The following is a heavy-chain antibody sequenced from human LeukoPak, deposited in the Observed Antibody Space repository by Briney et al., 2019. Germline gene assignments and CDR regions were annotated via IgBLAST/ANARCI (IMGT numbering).Heavy chain of an antibody. CDR1: GFTFSSYS. Sequence: GGSLRLSCAASGFTFSSYSMNWVRQAPGKGLEWVSSISSSSSYIYYADSVKGRFTISRDNAKHSLYLQMNSLRAEATAVYYCARDLSGALLFGWGQGTLVTVSS. CDR2: ISSSSSYI. D-gene: IGHD2/OR15-2a*01. J-gene: IGHJ4*02. CDR3: ARDLSGALLFG. V-gene: IGHV3-21*01.